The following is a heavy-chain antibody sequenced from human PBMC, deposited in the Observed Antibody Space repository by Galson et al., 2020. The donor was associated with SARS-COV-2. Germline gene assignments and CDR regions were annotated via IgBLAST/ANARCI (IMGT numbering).Heavy chain of an antibody. J-gene: IGHJ4*02. V-gene: IGHV3-21*01. CDR2: ISSSSSYI. D-gene: IGHD1-7*01. Sequence: GGSLRLSCAASGFTFSNYSMNWVRQAPGKGLEWVSSISSSSSYIYYADSVKGRFTISRDNAKNSLYLQMNSLRAEDTALYYCARDRGITGTTSGDYWGQGTLVTVSS. CDR3: ARDRGITGTTSGDY. CDR1: GFTFSNYS.